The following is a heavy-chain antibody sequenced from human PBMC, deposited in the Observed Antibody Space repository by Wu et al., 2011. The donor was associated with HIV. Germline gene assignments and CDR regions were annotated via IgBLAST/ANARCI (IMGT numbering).Heavy chain of an antibody. V-gene: IGHV1-2*02. CDR1: GYTFTGYY. Sequence: GREVKKPGASVKVSCETSGYTFTGYYIHWVRQAPGQGLEWMGWINPNTGGTNYARKFQDRVTMTRDTSISTAYLELNRLRSDDTAMYYCASLPRNGWYGLGFWGPGTLVTVSS. CDR2: INPNTGGT. J-gene: IGHJ4*02. CDR3: ASLPRNGWYGLGF. D-gene: IGHD6-19*01.